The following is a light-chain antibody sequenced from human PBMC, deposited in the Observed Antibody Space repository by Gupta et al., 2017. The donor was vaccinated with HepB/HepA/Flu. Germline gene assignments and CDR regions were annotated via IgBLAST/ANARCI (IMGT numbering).Light chain of an antibody. Sequence: QSLLPQPPSASGTPGQRVPISCFGSRSNIVGNYVYCYHQLPGPAPRLLIYWDNQRPSGGPDRASCAKSDDPASLAISGLRSGEEGDYYCGTWDDSRRAVVFGGGTKLTVL. V-gene: IGLV1-47*01. CDR2: WDN. CDR3: GTWDDSRRAVV. CDR1: RSNIVGNY. J-gene: IGLJ2*01.